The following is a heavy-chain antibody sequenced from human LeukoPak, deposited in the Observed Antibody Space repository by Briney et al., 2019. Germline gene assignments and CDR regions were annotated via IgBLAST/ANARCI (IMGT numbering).Heavy chain of an antibody. CDR1: GFTFSSYE. D-gene: IGHD1-7*01. CDR3: AKEGTSGLPDQFAFDI. CDR2: ISSSGSTI. J-gene: IGHJ3*02. Sequence: GGSLRLSCAASGFTFSSYEMNWVRQAPGKGLEWVSYISSSGSTIYYADSVKGRFTISRDNSKKTLHLQMNSLRAEDSAVYYCAKEGTSGLPDQFAFDIWGRGTMVTVAS. V-gene: IGHV3-48*03.